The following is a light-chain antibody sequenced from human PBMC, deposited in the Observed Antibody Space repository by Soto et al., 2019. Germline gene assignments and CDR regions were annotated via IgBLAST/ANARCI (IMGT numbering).Light chain of an antibody. CDR1: SSDVVRYNY. J-gene: IGLJ1*01. CDR3: SSYTSSSTPFYV. Sequence: QSVLAQPASVSGSPGQSIAISCTGTSSDVVRYNYVSWFQQHPGKAPKLMIYDVSNRPSGVSDRFSGSKSGNTASLTISGLQAEDEADYYCSSYTSSSTPFYVFGTGTKVTVL. CDR2: DVS. V-gene: IGLV2-14*01.